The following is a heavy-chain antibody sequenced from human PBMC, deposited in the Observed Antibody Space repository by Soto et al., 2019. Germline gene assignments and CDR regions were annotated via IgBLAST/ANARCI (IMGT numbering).Heavy chain of an antibody. J-gene: IGHJ6*02. CDR2: IGTAGDT. Sequence: GGSLRLSCAASGFTFSSYDMHWVRQATGKGLEWVSAIGTAGDTYYPGSVKGRFTISRENAKNSLYLQMNSLRAEDTAVYYCARGLNYDYVCGSSYMAVWGQGTTVTVSS. CDR3: ARGLNYDYVCGSSYMAV. CDR1: GFTFSSYD. D-gene: IGHD3-16*01. V-gene: IGHV3-13*01.